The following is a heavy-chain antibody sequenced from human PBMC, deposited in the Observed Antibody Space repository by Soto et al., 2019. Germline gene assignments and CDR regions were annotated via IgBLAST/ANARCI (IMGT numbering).Heavy chain of an antibody. Sequence: GGSVKVSCKASGGTFSSYAISWVRQAPGQGLEWMGGIIPIFGTANYAQKFQGRVTITADESTSTAYMELSSLRSEDTAVYYCARGGEQLVQDFDYWGQGTLVTVSS. V-gene: IGHV1-69*13. CDR3: ARGGEQLVQDFDY. CDR1: GGTFSSYA. CDR2: IIPIFGTA. D-gene: IGHD6-6*01. J-gene: IGHJ4*02.